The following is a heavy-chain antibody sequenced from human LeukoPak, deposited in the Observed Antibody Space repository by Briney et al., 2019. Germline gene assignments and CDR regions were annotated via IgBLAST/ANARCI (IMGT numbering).Heavy chain of an antibody. J-gene: IGHJ3*02. CDR2: IYYSGST. Sequence: SETLSLTCTVSGGSISSYYWSWIRQPPGKGLEWIGYIYYSGSTNYNPSLKSRVTISVDTSKNQFSLKLSSVTAADTAVYYCARAPVSSSGYYRANDDAFDIWGQGTMVTVSS. CDR1: GGSISSYY. CDR3: ARAPVSSSGYYRANDDAFDI. V-gene: IGHV4-59*01. D-gene: IGHD3-22*01.